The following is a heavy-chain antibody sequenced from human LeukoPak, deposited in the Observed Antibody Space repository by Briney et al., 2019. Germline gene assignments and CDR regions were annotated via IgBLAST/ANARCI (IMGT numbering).Heavy chain of an antibody. Sequence: PSETLSLTCTVSGYSISSGYYWGWIRQPPGKGLEWIGTIYHSGSTYYNPSLKSRVTISMDTSKNQFSLRLSSVTAADTAVYYCGSGHYNRFDYWGQGTLVTVSS. D-gene: IGHD3-22*01. V-gene: IGHV4-38-2*02. CDR2: IYHSGST. CDR1: GYSISSGYY. J-gene: IGHJ4*02. CDR3: GSGHYNRFDY.